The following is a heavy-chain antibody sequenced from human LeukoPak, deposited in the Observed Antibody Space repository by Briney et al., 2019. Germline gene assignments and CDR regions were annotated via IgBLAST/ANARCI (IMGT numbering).Heavy chain of an antibody. Sequence: SETLSLTCAVYGGSFSGYYWRWIRQPPGKGLEWIGEINHSGSTNYNPSLKSRVTISVDTSKNQFSLKLSSVTAADTAVYYCARGSYGSGSYSPYFDYWGQGTLVTASS. V-gene: IGHV4-34*01. D-gene: IGHD3-10*01. CDR2: INHSGST. J-gene: IGHJ4*02. CDR3: ARGSYGSGSYSPYFDY. CDR1: GGSFSGYY.